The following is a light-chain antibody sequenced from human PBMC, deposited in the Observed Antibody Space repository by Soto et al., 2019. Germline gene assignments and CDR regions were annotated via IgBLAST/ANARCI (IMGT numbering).Light chain of an antibody. Sequence: EIVLTQSPATLTLSPGERATLSCRASQSISSYLAWYQQKPGQTPRLLIYDASTRATGIPARFSGSGSGTEFTLIISSLQSEDSAVYYCQQYNSWLWTFGQGTKVDIK. CDR1: QSISSY. V-gene: IGKV3-15*01. J-gene: IGKJ1*01. CDR2: DAS. CDR3: QQYNSWLWT.